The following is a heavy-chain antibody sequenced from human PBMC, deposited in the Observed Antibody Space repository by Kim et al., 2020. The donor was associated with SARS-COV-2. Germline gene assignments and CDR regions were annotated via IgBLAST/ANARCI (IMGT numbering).Heavy chain of an antibody. CDR3: AGTYYYDSSGYLGGAFDI. J-gene: IGHJ3*02. D-gene: IGHD3-22*01. V-gene: IGHV4-59*01. Sequence: SETLSLTCTVSGGSISSYYWSWIRQPPGKGLEWIGYIYYSGSTNYNPSLKSRVTISVDTSKNQFSLKLSSVTAADTAVYYCAGTYYYDSSGYLGGAFDIWGQGTMVTVSS. CDR1: GGSISSYY. CDR2: IYYSGST.